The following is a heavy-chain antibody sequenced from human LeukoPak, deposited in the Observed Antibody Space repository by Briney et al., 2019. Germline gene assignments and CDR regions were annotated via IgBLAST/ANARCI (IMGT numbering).Heavy chain of an antibody. J-gene: IGHJ2*01. D-gene: IGHD3-10*01. CDR1: ADSISSYY. CDR2: GHFSGYA. Sequence: SETLSLTCSVSADSISSYYWGWIRRTPQRGLELIGYGHFSGYADYNPSLKSRVNLSVDTTKKLLSLRLTSVTAADTAVYYCARRGFFGSGNYYNPSSYFDVWGRGALVTVSS. CDR3: ARRGFFGSGNYYNPSSYFDV. V-gene: IGHV4-59*12.